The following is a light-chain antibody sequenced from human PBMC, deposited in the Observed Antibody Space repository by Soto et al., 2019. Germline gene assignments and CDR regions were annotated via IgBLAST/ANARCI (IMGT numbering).Light chain of an antibody. J-gene: IGLJ2*01. Sequence: QSALTQPASVSGSPGQSITISCTGTSSDVGGYNYVSWYQHHPGKVPKLLIYDVNMRPPGISNRFSGSKSGNTASLTISGIQAGDEGYYYCGSYSNSITLVFGGGTKLTVL. CDR1: SSDVGGYNY. V-gene: IGLV2-14*03. CDR2: DVN. CDR3: GSYSNSITLV.